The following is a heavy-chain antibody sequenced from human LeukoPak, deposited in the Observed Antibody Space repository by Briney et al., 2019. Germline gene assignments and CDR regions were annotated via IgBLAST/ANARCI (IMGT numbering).Heavy chain of an antibody. D-gene: IGHD6-13*01. J-gene: IGHJ4*02. CDR3: TTGSLVRSSWYLVVY. Sequence: AGGSLRLSCAASGFTFSNAWMNWVRQAPGKGLEWVGRIKSKTDGGTTDYAAPVKGRFTISRDDSKNTLYLQMNSLKTEDTAVYYCTTGSLVRSSWYLVVYWGQGTLVTVSS. CDR2: IKSKTDGGTT. CDR1: GFTFSNAW. V-gene: IGHV3-15*01.